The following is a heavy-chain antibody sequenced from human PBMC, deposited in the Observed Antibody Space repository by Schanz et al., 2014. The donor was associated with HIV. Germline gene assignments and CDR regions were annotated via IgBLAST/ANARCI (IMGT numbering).Heavy chain of an antibody. J-gene: IGHJ5*02. Sequence: QVQLVQSGAEVKKPGASVRVSCKTSGYIFTSNGIIWVRQAPGQGLEWMGWISPSNGNTNYAQKFQGRVTMTTDTSTSTAYMDLRSLRSDDTAVYYCAREKTTLNWFDPGGQGTLVTVSS. CDR2: ISPSNGNT. CDR1: GYIFTSNG. CDR3: AREKTTLNWFDP. V-gene: IGHV1-18*01.